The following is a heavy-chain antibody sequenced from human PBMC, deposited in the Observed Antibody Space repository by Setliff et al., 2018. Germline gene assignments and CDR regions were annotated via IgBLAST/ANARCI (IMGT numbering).Heavy chain of an antibody. D-gene: IGHD7-27*01. J-gene: IGHJ4*01. CDR2: IFHDGRNI. CDR1: GFAFDSYA. CDR3: AGVHWTTNWFLHY. Sequence: HPGGSLRLSCAASGFAFDSYAMHWVRQAPGKGLEWVAIIFHDGRNIYYGDSVQGRFAISRDNSKNTLYLQMNSLRSDDTAVYYCAGVHWTTNWFLHYWGQGTLVTVSS. V-gene: IGHV3-30*03.